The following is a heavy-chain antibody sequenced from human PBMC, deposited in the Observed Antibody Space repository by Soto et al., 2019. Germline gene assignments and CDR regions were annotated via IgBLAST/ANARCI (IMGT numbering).Heavy chain of an antibody. D-gene: IGHD2-15*01. CDR1: GFTFDAYA. V-gene: IGHV3-9*01. J-gene: IGHJ4*02. CDR2: ISWNSGSI. CDR3: AKGVAAWGFFDY. Sequence: EVQLVESGGGLVQPGRSLRLSCAASGFTFDAYAMHWVRQAPGKGLEWVSGISWNSGSIGYADSVKGRFTLSRDNAKNSLYLQMNSLRAEDTALYYCAKGVAAWGFFDYWGQGTLVTVSS.